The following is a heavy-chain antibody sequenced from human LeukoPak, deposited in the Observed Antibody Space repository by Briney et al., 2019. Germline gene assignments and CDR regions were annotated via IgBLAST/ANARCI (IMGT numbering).Heavy chain of an antibody. CDR1: GYSLTDYY. CDR3: ARGDIVQVAPSEGAFDL. CDR2: INPDHGGT. D-gene: IGHD2-8*02. V-gene: IGHV1-2*02. Sequence: ASVKVSCKASGYSLTDYYIHWVRQAPGQGLQWMGWINPDHGGTNYAQKFQGRVTMTRDTSISTVYMELRGLRSDDTAVYYCARGDIVQVAPSEGAFDLWGQGTVVTVSS. J-gene: IGHJ3*01.